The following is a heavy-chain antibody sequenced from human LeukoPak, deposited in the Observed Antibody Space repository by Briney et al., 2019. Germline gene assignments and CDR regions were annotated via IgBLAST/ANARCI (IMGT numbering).Heavy chain of an antibody. V-gene: IGHV3-74*01. D-gene: IGHD2-2*01. CDR2: INPGGSSI. Sequence: GGSLRLSCAASGLTFSSYWMHWVRQVPGKGLVWVARINPGGSSITYADSVKGRFTISRDNAKNTLYLQMDSLRAEDTGVYYCARSDQADDYWGQGTLVTVSS. J-gene: IGHJ4*02. CDR3: ARSDQADDY. CDR1: GLTFSSYW.